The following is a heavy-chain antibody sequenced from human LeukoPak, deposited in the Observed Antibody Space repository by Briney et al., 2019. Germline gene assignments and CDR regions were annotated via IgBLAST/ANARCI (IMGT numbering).Heavy chain of an antibody. Sequence: SETLSLTCTVSGGSISSYYWSWIRQPAGKGLEWIGRIYTSGSTNCNPSLKSRVTMSVDTSKNQFSLKLSSVTAADTAVYYCARVRGSSDWDYYYYYMDVWGKGTTVTVSS. CDR3: ARVRGSSDWDYYYYYMDV. J-gene: IGHJ6*03. CDR2: IYTSGST. CDR1: GGSISSYY. D-gene: IGHD6-19*01. V-gene: IGHV4-4*07.